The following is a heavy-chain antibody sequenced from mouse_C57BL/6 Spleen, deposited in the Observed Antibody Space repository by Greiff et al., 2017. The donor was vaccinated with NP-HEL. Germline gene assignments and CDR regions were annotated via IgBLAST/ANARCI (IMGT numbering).Heavy chain of an antibody. Sequence: SGPELVKPGASVQIPCKASGYTFPFYNLALVQPSHGPSLSWIFVLTPYIVGPISNQKFKGKATLTVDKSSSTAYMELRSLTSEDTAVYYCAIKGNYYAKEDWGQGTSVTVSA. CDR1: GYTFPFYN. J-gene: IGHJ4*01. V-gene: IGHV1-18*01. D-gene: IGHD2-1*01. CDR2: LTPYIVGP. CDR3: AIKGNYYAKED.